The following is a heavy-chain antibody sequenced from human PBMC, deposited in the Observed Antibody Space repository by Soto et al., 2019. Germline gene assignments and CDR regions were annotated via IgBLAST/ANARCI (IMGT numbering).Heavy chain of an antibody. D-gene: IGHD3-22*01. V-gene: IGHV5-10-1*01. CDR1: GYSFTNSW. Sequence: PGESLKISCKGSGYSFTNSWINWVRQMPGKGLEWMGRIDPRDSYANYSPSFQGHVTISADKSISTAYLQWSSLKASDTAIYYCTRQSATYYDSSGYYFDYWGQGTLVTVSS. CDR2: IDPRDSYA. CDR3: TRQSATYYDSSGYYFDY. J-gene: IGHJ4*02.